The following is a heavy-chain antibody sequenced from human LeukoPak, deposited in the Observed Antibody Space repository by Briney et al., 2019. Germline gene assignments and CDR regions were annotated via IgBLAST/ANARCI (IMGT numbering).Heavy chain of an antibody. V-gene: IGHV1-18*01. CDR2: ISAYNGNT. CDR3: ARADSTGDFDY. J-gene: IGHJ4*02. CDR1: GYTFTSYG. D-gene: IGHD4-17*01. Sequence: ASVKVSCKASGYTFTSYGISWVRQAPGQGLEWMGWISAYNGNTNYAQKLQGRVTMTRNTSISTAYMELSSLRSEDTAVYYCARADSTGDFDYWGQGTLVTVSS.